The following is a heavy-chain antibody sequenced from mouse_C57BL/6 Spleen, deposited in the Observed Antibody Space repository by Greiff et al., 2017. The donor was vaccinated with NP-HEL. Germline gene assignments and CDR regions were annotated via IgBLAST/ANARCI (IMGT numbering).Heavy chain of an antibody. CDR3: ARLGIYDVYFRDAMDY. CDR2: INPSNGGT. V-gene: IGHV1-53*01. Sequence: QVQLQQPGTELVKPGASVKLSCKASGYTFTSYWMHWVKQRPGQGLEWIGNINPSNGGTNYNEKFKSKATLTVDKSSSTAYMQLSSRTSEDSAVYYCARLGIYDVYFRDAMDYWGQGTSVTVSS. CDR1: GYTFTSYW. D-gene: IGHD2-3*01. J-gene: IGHJ4*01.